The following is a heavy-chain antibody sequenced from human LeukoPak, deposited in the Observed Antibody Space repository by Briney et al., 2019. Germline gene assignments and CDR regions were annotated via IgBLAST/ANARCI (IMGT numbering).Heavy chain of an antibody. V-gene: IGHV1-46*01. CDR3: ARGGKMYSSSSFYFDY. D-gene: IGHD6-13*01. CDR1: GYTFTSYY. J-gene: IGHJ4*02. Sequence: ASVKVSCKASGYTFTSYYMHWVRQAPGQGLEWMGISNPSGGSTSYAQKYQGRVTMTRDTSTSTVYMELSSLRSEDTAVYYCARGGKMYSSSSFYFDYWGQGTLVTVSS. CDR2: SNPSGGST.